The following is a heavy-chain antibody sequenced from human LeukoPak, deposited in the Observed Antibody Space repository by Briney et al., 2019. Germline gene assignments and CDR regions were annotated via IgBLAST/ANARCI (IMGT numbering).Heavy chain of an antibody. CDR2: IYYSGST. V-gene: IGHV4-59*08. CDR3: ARQTYYYGSGSPLFDY. J-gene: IGHJ4*02. CDR1: GGSISSYY. Sequence: SETLCLTCTVSGGSISSYYWSWTRQPPGKGLEWIGYIYYSGSTNYNPSLKSRVTISVDTSKNQFSLKLSSVTAADTAVYYCARQTYYYGSGSPLFDYWGQGTLVTVSS. D-gene: IGHD3-10*01.